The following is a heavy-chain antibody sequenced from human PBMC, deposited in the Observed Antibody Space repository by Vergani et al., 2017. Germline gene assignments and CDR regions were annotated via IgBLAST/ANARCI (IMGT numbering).Heavy chain of an antibody. CDR1: GFTFSSYW. D-gene: IGHD2-8*01. CDR3: ARADRFKWDYYYYYMDV. V-gene: IGHV3-7*01. Sequence: EVQLVESGGGLVQPGGSLRLSCAASGFTFSSYWMSWVRQAPGKGLEWVANIKQDGSEKYYVDSVKGRFTISRDNAKNSLYLQMNSLRAEDTAVYYCARADRFKWDYYYYYMDVWGKGTTVTVSS. J-gene: IGHJ6*03. CDR2: IKQDGSEK.